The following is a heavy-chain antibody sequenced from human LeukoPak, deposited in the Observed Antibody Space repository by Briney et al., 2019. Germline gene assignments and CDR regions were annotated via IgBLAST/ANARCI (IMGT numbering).Heavy chain of an antibody. Sequence: SETLSLTCAVSGGSISSGGYSWSWIRQPPGKGLEWIGYIYHSGSTYYNPSLKSRVTISVDKSKNQFSLKLSSVTAADTAVYYCARDFSYYYDSSGYYAFDIWGQGTMVTVSS. D-gene: IGHD3-22*01. CDR2: IYHSGST. J-gene: IGHJ3*02. V-gene: IGHV4-30-2*01. CDR1: GGSISSGGYS. CDR3: ARDFSYYYDSSGYYAFDI.